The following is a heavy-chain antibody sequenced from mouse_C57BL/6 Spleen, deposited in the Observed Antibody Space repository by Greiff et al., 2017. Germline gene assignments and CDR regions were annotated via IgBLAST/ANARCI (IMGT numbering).Heavy chain of an antibody. CDR1: GFSLTSYA. CDR3: ARTVYYDYDVAMDY. V-gene: IGHV2-9-1*01. CDR2: IWTGGGT. D-gene: IGHD2-4*01. Sequence: VQLQQSGPGLVAPSQSLSITCTVSGFSLTSYAISWVRQPPGKGLEWLGVIWTGGGTNYNSALKSRLSISKDNSKSQVFLKMNSLQTDDTARYYCARTVYYDYDVAMDYWGQGTSVTVSS. J-gene: IGHJ4*01.